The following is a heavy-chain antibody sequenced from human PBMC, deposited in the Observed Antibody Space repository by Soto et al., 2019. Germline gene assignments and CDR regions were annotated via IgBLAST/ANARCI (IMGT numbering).Heavy chain of an antibody. V-gene: IGHV1-46*01. CDR3: ARALTEFDY. CDR2: FSPSGGRT. J-gene: IGHJ4*02. CDR1: GYSFTGYY. Sequence: ASVKVSCKASGYSFTGYYIHWVRQAPGQGLEWMGIFSPSGGRTYYAQSFEGRVTMTGDASTTTVFMELTSLRSDDTAVYFCARALTEFDYWGPGTQVTVSS.